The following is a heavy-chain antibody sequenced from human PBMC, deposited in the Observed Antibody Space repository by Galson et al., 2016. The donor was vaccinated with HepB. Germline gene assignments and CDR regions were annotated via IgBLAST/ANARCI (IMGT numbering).Heavy chain of an antibody. V-gene: IGHV3-53*01. CDR3: ARGPTVTFYGGPTWFDL. CDR1: GFAVNSDY. J-gene: IGHJ5*02. Sequence: SLRLSCAVSGFAVNSDYTNWIRQAPGKGLEWISVIYSGGRTTYGDSVKGRFTISRDRSKNTLSLQMNSLRAEDTAVYYCARGPTVTFYGGPTWFDLWGQGTVVTVSS. CDR2: IYSGGRT. D-gene: IGHD2-21*02.